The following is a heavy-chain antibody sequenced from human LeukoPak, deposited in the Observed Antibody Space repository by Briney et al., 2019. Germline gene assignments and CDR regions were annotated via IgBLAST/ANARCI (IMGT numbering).Heavy chain of an antibody. CDR3: ARHGIVATFLNPQNWFDP. CDR2: IYPGDSDT. Sequence: GESLKISCKGSGYSFTSYWIGWVRQMPGKGLEWMGIIYPGDSDTRYSPSFQGQVTISADKSISTAYLQWSSLKASDTAMYYCARHGIVATFLNPQNWFDPWGQGTLVTVSS. J-gene: IGHJ5*02. V-gene: IGHV5-51*01. D-gene: IGHD5-12*01. CDR1: GYSFTSYW.